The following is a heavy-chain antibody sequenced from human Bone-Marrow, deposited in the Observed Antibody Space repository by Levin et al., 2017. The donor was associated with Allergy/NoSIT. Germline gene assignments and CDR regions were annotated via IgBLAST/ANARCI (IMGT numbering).Heavy chain of an antibody. CDR3: AKVTHYYGSGSYPTLSY. J-gene: IGHJ4*02. CDR2: VSGNGVIT. Sequence: GGSLRLSCAASGFTFSRYAMTWVRQAPGKGLEWVSTVSGNGVITYYADSVKGRFTISRDNSKDTLYLQMDSLRAEETAVYYCAKVTHYYGSGSYPTLSYWGQGTLVTVSS. CDR1: GFTFSRYA. V-gene: IGHV3-23*01. D-gene: IGHD3-10*01.